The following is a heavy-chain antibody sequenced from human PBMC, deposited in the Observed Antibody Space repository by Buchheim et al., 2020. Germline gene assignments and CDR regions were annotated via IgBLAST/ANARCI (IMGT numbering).Heavy chain of an antibody. J-gene: IGHJ4*02. D-gene: IGHD4-23*01. Sequence: EVHLVESGGGLVQPGGSLRLSCAVSGLTFSTYWIHWVRQAPGKGLVWVSRIRGDGGEINYADSVKGRFTISRDSAKNTVYLQMNSPGVEDTAVYYCATLPFSDYAGHWGQGTL. CDR3: ATLPFSDYAGH. V-gene: IGHV3-74*01. CDR2: IRGDGGEI. CDR1: GLTFSTYW.